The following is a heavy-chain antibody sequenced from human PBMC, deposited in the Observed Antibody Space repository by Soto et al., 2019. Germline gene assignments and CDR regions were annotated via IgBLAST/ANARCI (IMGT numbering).Heavy chain of an antibody. CDR3: ARDYDSSGYYKNYYYYGMDV. Sequence: SVKVSCKASGGTFSSYAISWVRQAPGQGLEWMGGIIPIFGTANYAQKFQGRVTITADKSTSTAYMELSSLRSEDTAVYYCARDYDSSGYYKNYYYYGMDVWGQGTTVTVSS. V-gene: IGHV1-69*06. CDR2: IIPIFGTA. J-gene: IGHJ6*02. D-gene: IGHD3-22*01. CDR1: GGTFSSYA.